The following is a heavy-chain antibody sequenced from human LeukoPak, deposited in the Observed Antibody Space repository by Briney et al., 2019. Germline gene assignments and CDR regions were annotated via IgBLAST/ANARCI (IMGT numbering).Heavy chain of an antibody. V-gene: IGHV3-7*01. D-gene: IGHD1-1*01. CDR1: GFTFSDFW. CDR2: IKEDGTEK. Sequence: GGSLRLSCAGSGFTFSDFWMTWVRQTPGKGLEWVANIKEDGTEKNLVDSVKGRFTISRDNTKNLLFLEMNNLRGDDTAIYYCVRESRPGGAMGLYHNLDYWGQGTRVAVSS. J-gene: IGHJ4*02. CDR3: VRESRPGGAMGLYHNLDY.